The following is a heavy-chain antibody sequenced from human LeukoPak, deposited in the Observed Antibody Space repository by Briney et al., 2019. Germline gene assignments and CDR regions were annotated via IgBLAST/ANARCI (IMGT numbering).Heavy chain of an antibody. J-gene: IGHJ6*02. CDR2: IYYSGST. V-gene: IGHV4-39*07. CDR1: GGSISNYY. D-gene: IGHD1-1*01. CDR3: ARDAGHQLSRRNYYAMDV. Sequence: SETLSLTCTVSGGSISNYYWSWIRQPPGKGLEWIGSIYYSGSTYYNPSLKSRVTISVDTSKNQFSLKLSSVTAADTAVYYCARDAGHQLSRRNYYAMDVWGQGTTVTVSS.